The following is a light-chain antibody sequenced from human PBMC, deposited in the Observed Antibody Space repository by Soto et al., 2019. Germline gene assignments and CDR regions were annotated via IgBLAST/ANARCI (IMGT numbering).Light chain of an antibody. CDR1: SSSIGAGYD. J-gene: IGLJ1*01. CDR2: GNS. Sequence: QPVLTQPPSVSGAPGQRVTISCTGSSSSIGAGYDVHWYQQVPGTAPKLLIYGNSNRPSGVPDRFSGSKSGTSASLAITGLQAEDEADYYCQSYDSSLRVFGTGTKLTVL. CDR3: QSYDSSLRV. V-gene: IGLV1-40*01.